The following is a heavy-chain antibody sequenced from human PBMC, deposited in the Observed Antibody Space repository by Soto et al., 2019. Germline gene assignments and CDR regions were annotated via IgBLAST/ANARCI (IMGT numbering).Heavy chain of an antibody. CDR3: ARDSGMYGSGSYFLFDY. D-gene: IGHD3-10*01. CDR1: GFTVSSNY. J-gene: IGHJ4*02. CDR2: IYSGGST. Sequence: EVQLVESGGGLVQPGGSLRLSCAASGFTVSSNYMNWVRQAPGKGLEWVSVIYSGGSTYYADSVKGRFTISRDNSNNTLYLQMNSLRAEDTAVYYCARDSGMYGSGSYFLFDYWGQGTLVTVSS. V-gene: IGHV3-66*01.